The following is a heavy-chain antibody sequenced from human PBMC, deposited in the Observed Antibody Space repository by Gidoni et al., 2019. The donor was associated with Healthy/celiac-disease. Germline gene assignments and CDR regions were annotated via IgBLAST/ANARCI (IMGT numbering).Heavy chain of an antibody. CDR3: ARITGYCSSTSCPKDWFDP. Sequence: QVQLQQWGAGLLKPSEILSLTCAVYGGSFRGYYCSWIRQPPGKGLEWIGEINHSGSTNYNPSLKSRVTISVDTSKNQFSLKLSSVTAADTAVYYCARITGYCSSTSCPKDWFDPWGQGTLVTVSS. D-gene: IGHD2-2*01. CDR1: GGSFRGYY. V-gene: IGHV4-34*01. J-gene: IGHJ5*02. CDR2: INHSGST.